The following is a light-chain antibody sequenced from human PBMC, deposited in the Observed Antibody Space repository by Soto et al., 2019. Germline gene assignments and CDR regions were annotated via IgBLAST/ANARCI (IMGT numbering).Light chain of an antibody. CDR3: QQRSNWPPMYT. V-gene: IGKV3-11*01. J-gene: IGKJ2*01. CDR2: EAS. Sequence: FVLTQSPVTLPLSPGERATLSCSAIQSVSNYLAWYQQKPGQAPRLLIDEASNRATGIPARFSGSGSGTDFTLTISSLEPEDFAVYYCQQRSNWPPMYTFGQGTKVDIK. CDR1: QSVSNY.